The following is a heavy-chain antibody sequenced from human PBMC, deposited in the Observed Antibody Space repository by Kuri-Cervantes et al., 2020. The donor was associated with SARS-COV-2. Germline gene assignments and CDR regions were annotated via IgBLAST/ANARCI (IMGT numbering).Heavy chain of an antibody. CDR1: GYTFSNYY. CDR3: ARAHMTTVTPFDY. Sequence: ASVKVSCKASGYTFSNYYMHWVRQAPGQGLEWMGMINPSGGSTSYAQKFQGRVTMTRDTSTSTVYMELSSLRSEDTAVYYCARAHMTTVTPFDYWGQGTLVTVSS. CDR2: INPSGGST. J-gene: IGHJ4*02. D-gene: IGHD4-17*01. V-gene: IGHV1-46*01.